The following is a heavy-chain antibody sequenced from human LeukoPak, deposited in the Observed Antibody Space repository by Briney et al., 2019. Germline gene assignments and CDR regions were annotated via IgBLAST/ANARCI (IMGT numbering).Heavy chain of an antibody. CDR2: IIADFDTT. D-gene: IGHD1-7*01. Sequence: GSLRLSCAASGFTFRSYAMSWVRQAPGKGLEWVSGIIADFDTTYYADSVRGRFTISRDHSKNTLHLQMNSLRAEDTAIYYCAQDGTTTRYNWFDSWGQGTLVTVSS. J-gene: IGHJ5*01. V-gene: IGHV3-23*01. CDR1: GFTFRSYA. CDR3: AQDGTTTRYNWFDS.